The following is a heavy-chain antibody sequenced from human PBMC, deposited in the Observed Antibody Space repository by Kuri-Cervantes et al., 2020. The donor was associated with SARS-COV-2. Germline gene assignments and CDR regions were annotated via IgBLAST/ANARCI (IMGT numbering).Heavy chain of an antibody. V-gene: IGHV4-61*01. D-gene: IGHD6-13*01. Sequence: GSLRLSCTVSGGSVSSGSYYWSWIRQPPGKGLEWIGYIYYSGSTNYNPSLKSRVTMSVDTSKNQFSLTLSSVTAADTAVYYCARGAEGSPFDYWGQGTLVTVSS. J-gene: IGHJ4*02. CDR1: GGSVSSGSYY. CDR3: ARGAEGSPFDY. CDR2: IYYSGST.